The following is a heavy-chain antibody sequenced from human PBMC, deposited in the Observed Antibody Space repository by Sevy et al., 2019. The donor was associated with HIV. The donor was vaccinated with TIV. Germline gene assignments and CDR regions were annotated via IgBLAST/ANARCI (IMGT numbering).Heavy chain of an antibody. J-gene: IGHJ4*02. D-gene: IGHD4-4*01. CDR2: VDGKGGYT. CDR3: AKGGNGDGYSFLYYFDN. V-gene: IGHV3-23*01. CDR1: GFMFSSYS. Sequence: GGSLRLSCAASGFMFSSYSMSWVRQAPGKGLEGVSRVDGKGGYTYSADSGKGRFTLSRDNSKDTVYLQMNSLRAEDTAVYFCAKGGNGDGYSFLYYFDNWGQGILVTVSS.